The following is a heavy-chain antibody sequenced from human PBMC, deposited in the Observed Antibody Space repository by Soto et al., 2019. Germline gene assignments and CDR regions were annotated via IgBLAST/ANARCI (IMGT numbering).Heavy chain of an antibody. CDR1: GITFSSYW. D-gene: IGHD6-13*01. CDR3: ASRGAAAGVDY. V-gene: IGHV3-74*01. J-gene: IGHJ4*02. Sequence: LRLSCAASGITFSSYWMHWVRQAPGKGLVWVSRINSDGSSTTYADSVKGRFTISRDNAKNTLYLQMNSLRAEDTAVYYCASRGAAAGVDYWGQGTVVTVSS. CDR2: INSDGSST.